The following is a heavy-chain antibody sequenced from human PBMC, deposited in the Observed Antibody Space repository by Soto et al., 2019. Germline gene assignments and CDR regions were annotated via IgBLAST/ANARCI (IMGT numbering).Heavy chain of an antibody. V-gene: IGHV1-3*01. CDR2: INAGNGNT. D-gene: IGHD3-22*01. J-gene: IGHJ4*02. CDR1: GYTFTSYA. Sequence: ASVKVSCKASGYTFTSYAMHWVRQAPGQRLEWMGWINAGNGNTKYSQKFQGRVTITRDTSASTAYMELSSLRSEDTAVYYCARDGYYDSSGYSIFDYWGQGTLVTVS. CDR3: ARDGYYDSSGYSIFDY.